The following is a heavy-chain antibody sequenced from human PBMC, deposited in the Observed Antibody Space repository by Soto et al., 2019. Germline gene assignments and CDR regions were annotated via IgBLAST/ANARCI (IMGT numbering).Heavy chain of an antibody. J-gene: IGHJ2*01. Sequence: QVQLVQSGAEVKKPGASVKVSCTASGYTFTDCSIHWVRQAPGQGLEWMGWINTGHGNTQDSLKFQDRVTITRESSATTAYMELSSLTSEDTAVYYCARAPWRATVSYWYFDVWGRGTLVTVSS. CDR1: GYTFTDCS. CDR2: INTGHGNT. D-gene: IGHD1-1*01. V-gene: IGHV1-3*04. CDR3: ARAPWRATVSYWYFDV.